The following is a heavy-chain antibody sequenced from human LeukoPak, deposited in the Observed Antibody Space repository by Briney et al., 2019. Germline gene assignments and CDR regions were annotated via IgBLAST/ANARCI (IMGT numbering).Heavy chain of an antibody. J-gene: IGHJ4*02. D-gene: IGHD1-14*01. V-gene: IGHV3-15*01. CDR3: TTFGTKP. Sequence: GGSLRLSCVASGFTFSTAWMSWVRQAPGKGLEWVGRIKSKTNDGTTDYAAPVKGRFTISRDDSKNTLYLQMNSLKTEDTAVYYCTTFGTKPWGQGTLVTVSS. CDR2: IKSKTNDGTT. CDR1: GFTFSTAW.